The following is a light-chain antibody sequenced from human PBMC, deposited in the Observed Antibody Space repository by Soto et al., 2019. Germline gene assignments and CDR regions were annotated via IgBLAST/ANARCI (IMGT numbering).Light chain of an antibody. CDR1: QSISSW. J-gene: IGKJ3*01. V-gene: IGKV1-5*01. CDR3: QQYNSFPFT. Sequence: DIQMTQSPSTLSASVGDRVTITCRASQSISSWLAWYQPKPGKAPKLLIYDASSLESGGPSRFSGSGSGTEFTLTISSLQPDDFATYYCQQYNSFPFTFGPGTKVDIK. CDR2: DAS.